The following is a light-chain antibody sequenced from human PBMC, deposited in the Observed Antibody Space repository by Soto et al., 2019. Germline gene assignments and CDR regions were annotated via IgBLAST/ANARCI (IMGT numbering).Light chain of an antibody. CDR2: RAS. CDR1: QPVSSN. Sequence: EIVMTQSPATLSVSPGERATLSCRASQPVSSNFAWYRQKPGQAPTLVIYRASTRATGIPARFSGSGSWTELTLTISSQQSEDFAVYYCQQYNNWPYTFGQGTKLEIK. V-gene: IGKV3-15*01. CDR3: QQYNNWPYT. J-gene: IGKJ2*01.